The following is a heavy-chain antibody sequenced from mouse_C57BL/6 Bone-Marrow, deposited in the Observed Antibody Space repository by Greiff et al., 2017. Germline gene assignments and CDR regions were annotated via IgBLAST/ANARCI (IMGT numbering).Heavy chain of an antibody. J-gene: IGHJ2*01. CDR1: GYTFTSYW. V-gene: IGHV1-50*01. CDR2: IDPSDSYT. Sequence: QVQLQQPGAELVKPGASVKLSCKASGYTFTSYWMQWVKQRPGQGLEWIGEIDPSDSYTNYNQKFKGKATLTVDTSSSTAYMHFSSLTSEDSAVYYCARQGGIYWGQGTTLTVSS. CDR3: ARQGGIY. D-gene: IGHD1-1*02.